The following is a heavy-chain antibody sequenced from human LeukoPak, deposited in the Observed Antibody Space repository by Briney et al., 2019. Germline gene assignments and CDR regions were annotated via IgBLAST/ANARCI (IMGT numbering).Heavy chain of an antibody. V-gene: IGHV1-3*01. CDR2: INPDNGDT. D-gene: IGHD1-26*01. CDR3: ARVLLVEDSESHYFDH. Sequence: HVASVKVSCKTSGYTFTSQDMHWVRQAPGQGLEWVGRINPDNGDTTYSQEFQGRVTITRDTSASTAYMELRTLRSDDTAVYYCARVLLVEDSESHYFDHWGQGTLVTVTS. CDR1: GYTFTSQD. J-gene: IGHJ4*02.